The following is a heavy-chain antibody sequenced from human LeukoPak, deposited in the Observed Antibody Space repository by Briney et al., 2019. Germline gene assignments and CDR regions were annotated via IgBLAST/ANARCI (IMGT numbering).Heavy chain of an antibody. CDR1: GGSISSGGYY. V-gene: IGHV4-30-2*01. Sequence: SETLSLTCTVSGGSISSGGYYWSWIRQPPGKGLEWIGYIYHSGSTYYNPSLKSRVTISVDRSKNQFSLKLSSVTAADTAVYYCAKPPLTEWFGELFYFDYWGQGTLVTVSS. CDR2: IYHSGST. J-gene: IGHJ4*02. CDR3: AKPPLTEWFGELFYFDY. D-gene: IGHD3-10*01.